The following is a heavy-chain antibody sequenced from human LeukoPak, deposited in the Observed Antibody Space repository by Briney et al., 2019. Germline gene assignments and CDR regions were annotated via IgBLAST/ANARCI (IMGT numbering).Heavy chain of an antibody. V-gene: IGHV1-8*01. D-gene: IGHD6-19*01. CDR2: MNPNSGNT. Sequence: ASVKVSCKTSGYTFTSCDINWVRQATGQGLEWMGWMNPNSGNTGYAQKFQGRVTMTRNTSINAAYMELSSLRSEDTAVYYCARGPGYSSGWSTGMPKGWFDPWGQGTLVTVSS. J-gene: IGHJ5*02. CDR1: GYTFTSCD. CDR3: ARGPGYSSGWSTGMPKGWFDP.